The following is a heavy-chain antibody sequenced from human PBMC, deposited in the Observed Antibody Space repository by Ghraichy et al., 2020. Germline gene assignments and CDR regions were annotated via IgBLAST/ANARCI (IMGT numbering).Heavy chain of an antibody. Sequence: GGSLRLSCAASGFTFSNYAMHWVRQTPGKGLEWVAVVLSDGSKKLYADSVKGRFTISRDNSKNMVYLQMNSLRAEDTALYYCARTEIAVTGPQVDFFDYWGQGTLVTVSS. D-gene: IGHD6-13*01. CDR1: GFTFSNYA. CDR3: ARTEIAVTGPQVDFFDY. CDR2: VLSDGSKK. J-gene: IGHJ4*02. V-gene: IGHV3-30*04.